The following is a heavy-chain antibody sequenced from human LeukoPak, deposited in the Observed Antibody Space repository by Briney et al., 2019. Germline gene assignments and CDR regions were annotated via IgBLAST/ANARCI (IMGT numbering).Heavy chain of an antibody. Sequence: SETLSLTCTVSGGSISSSSYYWGWIRQPPGKGLEWIGSIYYSGSTYYNPSLKSRVTISVDKSKNQFSLKLSSVTAADTAVYYCARVPGIAAATWGQGTLVTVSS. CDR3: ARVPGIAAAT. CDR1: GGSISSSSYY. D-gene: IGHD6-13*01. J-gene: IGHJ5*02. V-gene: IGHV4-39*07. CDR2: IYYSGST.